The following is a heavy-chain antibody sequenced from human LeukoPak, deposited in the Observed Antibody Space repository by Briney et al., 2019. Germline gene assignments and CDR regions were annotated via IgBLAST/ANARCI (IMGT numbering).Heavy chain of an antibody. CDR2: INRDGSST. CDR3: ARDPRVRGPHGPYYYYYMDG. Sequence: GGSLRLSCAPSGFTFSSYRMHWVRQAPGKGLVWVSRINRDGSSTGYADSVKGRFTISRDNAKNTLYLQMNSLRAEDTPVYYCARDPRVRGPHGPYYYYYMDGWGKGTTVTISS. CDR1: GFTFSSYR. J-gene: IGHJ6*03. V-gene: IGHV3-74*01. D-gene: IGHD3-10*01.